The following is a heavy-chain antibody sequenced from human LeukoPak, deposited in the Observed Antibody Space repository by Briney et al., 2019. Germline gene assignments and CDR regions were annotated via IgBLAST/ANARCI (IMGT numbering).Heavy chain of an antibody. J-gene: IGHJ4*02. CDR1: GYSFTSYW. D-gene: IGHD1-26*01. Sequence: GESLKISCKASGYSFTSYWIVWLRQMPGTGLEWMGIIYTDNSDIRYSPSFQGQVTISADKSISTAYLQWSSLKASDTAMYYCARGGLRNSGNYYFYYWGQGTLVTVSS. CDR3: ARGGLRNSGNYYFYY. CDR2: IYTDNSDI. V-gene: IGHV5-51*01.